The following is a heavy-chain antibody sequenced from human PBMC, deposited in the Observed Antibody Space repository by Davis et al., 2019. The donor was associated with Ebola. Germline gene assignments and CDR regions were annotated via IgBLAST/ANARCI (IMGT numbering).Heavy chain of an antibody. Sequence: PGGSLRLSCTASGFTFSDYAINWVRQAPGKGLEWVSVISEAGDRTYYADSVKGRFTISRDPSTNTVHLLMRSVTAGDTAVYHCARDLKPTVVRKCFGNWGQGTPVTVSS. J-gene: IGHJ4*02. CDR1: GFTFSDYA. CDR2: ISEAGDRT. CDR3: ARDLKPTVVRKCFGN. V-gene: IGHV3-23*01. D-gene: IGHD4-23*01.